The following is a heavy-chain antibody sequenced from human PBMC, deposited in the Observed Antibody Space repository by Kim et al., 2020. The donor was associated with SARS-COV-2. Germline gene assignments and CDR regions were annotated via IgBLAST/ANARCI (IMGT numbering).Heavy chain of an antibody. J-gene: IGHJ3*02. Sequence: YYADAVKGRFTISRDNSKNTLYLQMNSLRAEDTAVYYCARDKATNDAFDIWGQGTMVTVSS. V-gene: IGHV3-30*01. CDR3: ARDKATNDAFDI. D-gene: IGHD5-12*01.